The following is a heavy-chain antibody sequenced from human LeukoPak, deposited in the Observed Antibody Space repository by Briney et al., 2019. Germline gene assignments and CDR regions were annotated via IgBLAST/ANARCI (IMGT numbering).Heavy chain of an antibody. J-gene: IGHJ4*02. V-gene: IGHV4-61*02. Sequence: KPSETLSLTCTVSGGSISSGSYYWSWIRQPAGKGLEWIGRIYTSGSTNYNPSLKSRVTISVDTSKNQFSLKLSSVTAADTAVYYCARVEGYCSSTSCYTVDYWGQGTLVTVSS. CDR1: GGSISSGSYY. CDR3: ARVEGYCSSTSCYTVDY. D-gene: IGHD2-2*02. CDR2: IYTSGST.